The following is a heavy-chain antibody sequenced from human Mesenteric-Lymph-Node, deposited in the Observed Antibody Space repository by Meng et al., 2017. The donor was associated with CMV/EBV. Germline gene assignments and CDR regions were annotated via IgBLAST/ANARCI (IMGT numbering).Heavy chain of an antibody. CDR2: SNAGNGNT. CDR3: ARGRITIFGVVRDGMDV. J-gene: IGHJ6*02. CDR1: GYTFTSYA. Sequence: ASVKVSCKASGYTFTSYAMHWVRQAPGQRLEWMGWSNAGNGNTKYSQEFQGRVTITRDTSASTAYMELSSLRSDDTAVYYCARGRITIFGVVRDGMDVWGQGTTVTVSS. V-gene: IGHV1-3*02. D-gene: IGHD3-3*01.